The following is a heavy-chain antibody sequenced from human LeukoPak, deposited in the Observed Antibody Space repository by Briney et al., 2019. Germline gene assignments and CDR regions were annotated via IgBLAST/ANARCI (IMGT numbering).Heavy chain of an antibody. J-gene: IGHJ4*02. Sequence: GGSLRLSCAASGFTFSDYYMSWIRQAPGKGLEWVSYISSSSSYTNYADSVKGRFTISRDNAKNSLYLQMNSLRAEDTAVYYCARALTCPCGGNSYGYWGQGTLVTVSS. CDR2: ISSSSSYT. D-gene: IGHD4-23*01. V-gene: IGHV3-11*05. CDR3: ARALTCPCGGNSYGY. CDR1: GFTFSDYY.